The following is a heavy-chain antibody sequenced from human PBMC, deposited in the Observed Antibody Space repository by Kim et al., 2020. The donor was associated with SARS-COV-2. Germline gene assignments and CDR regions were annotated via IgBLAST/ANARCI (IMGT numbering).Heavy chain of an antibody. D-gene: IGHD2-2*01. CDR3: ARDVVVVPAAFHYYYYYGMDV. J-gene: IGHJ6*02. CDR1: GFTFSSYA. V-gene: IGHV3-30*04. CDR2: ISYDGSNK. Sequence: GGSLRLSCAASGFTFSSYAMHWVRQAPGKGLEWVAVISYDGSNKYYADSVKGRFTISRDNSKNTLYLQMNSLRAEDTAVYYCARDVVVVPAAFHYYYYYGMDVWGQGTTVTVSS.